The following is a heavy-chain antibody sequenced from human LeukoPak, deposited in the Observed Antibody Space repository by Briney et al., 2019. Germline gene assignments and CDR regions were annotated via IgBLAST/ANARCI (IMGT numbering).Heavy chain of an antibody. Sequence: GSLRLSCAASGFTFSSYWMSWVRQAPGNGLEWVANIQPDGSDKYYVDSVKGRFTISRDNANNSLYLQMNSLRAEDTAVYYCARNDFWIVYRVTAYECWGQGTLVTDSS. V-gene: IGHV3-7*04. CDR1: GFTFSSYW. CDR3: ARNDFWIVYRVTAYEC. D-gene: IGHD3-3*01. CDR2: IQPDGSDK. J-gene: IGHJ4*02.